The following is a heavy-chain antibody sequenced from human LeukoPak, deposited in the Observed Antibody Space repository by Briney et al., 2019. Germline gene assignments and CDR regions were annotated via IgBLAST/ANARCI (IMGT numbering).Heavy chain of an antibody. D-gene: IGHD3-10*01. Sequence: GGSLRLSCAASGFTFSTYAMGWVRQAPGKGLEWVSFISGSGTSTYYADSVKGRFTISRDNSKNTLSLQMNSLRVEDTAVYYCAKDLYYGSGSNFDDWGQGTLVTVSS. CDR1: GFTFSTYA. V-gene: IGHV3-23*01. J-gene: IGHJ4*02. CDR3: AKDLYYGSGSNFDD. CDR2: ISGSGTST.